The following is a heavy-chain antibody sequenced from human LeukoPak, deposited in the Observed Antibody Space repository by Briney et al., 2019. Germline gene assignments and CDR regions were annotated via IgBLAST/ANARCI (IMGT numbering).Heavy chain of an antibody. Sequence: PSETLSLTCAVYGGSFSGYYWSWIHQPPGKGLEWIGEINHSGSTNYNPSLKSRVTISVDTSKNQFSLKLSSVTAADTAVYSCARGFTLWFGALGWFDPWGQGTLVTVSS. J-gene: IGHJ5*02. CDR2: INHSGST. V-gene: IGHV4-34*01. CDR1: GGSFSGYY. CDR3: ARGFTLWFGALGWFDP. D-gene: IGHD3-10*01.